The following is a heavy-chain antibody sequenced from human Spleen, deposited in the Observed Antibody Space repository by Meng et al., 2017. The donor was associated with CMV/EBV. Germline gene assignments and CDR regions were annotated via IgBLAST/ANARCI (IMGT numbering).Heavy chain of an antibody. V-gene: IGHV1-2*02. J-gene: IGHJ4*02. CDR1: GYTFSDCF. Sequence: ASVKVSCKASGYTFSDCFIDWVRQAPGQGLEWMGWINPNSGGTNYAQKFQGRVTMTRDTSISTAYMELSRLRSDDTAVYYCARSSAHCSSTSCSVFDYWGQGTLVTVSS. D-gene: IGHD2-2*01. CDR2: INPNSGGT. CDR3: ARSSAHCSSTSCSVFDY.